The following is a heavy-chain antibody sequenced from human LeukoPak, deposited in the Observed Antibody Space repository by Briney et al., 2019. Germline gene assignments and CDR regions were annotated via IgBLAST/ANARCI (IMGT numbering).Heavy chain of an antibody. V-gene: IGHV3-74*01. CDR2: LPPDELDI. J-gene: IGHJ4*02. CDR3: ARGPNSNWSGLDF. D-gene: IGHD6-6*01. Sequence: GGSLRLSCAASGFTFTNHWMHWVRQAPGMGLVWVSRLPPDELDIIYADSVKGRFTVSRDNAKNTLYLQVNNLRAEDTAVYYCARGPNSNWSGLDFWGQGTLLTVSS. CDR1: GFTFTNHW.